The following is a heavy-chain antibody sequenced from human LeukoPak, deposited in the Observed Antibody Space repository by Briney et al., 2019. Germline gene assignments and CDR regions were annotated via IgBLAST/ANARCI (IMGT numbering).Heavy chain of an antibody. D-gene: IGHD6-6*01. Sequence: GESLKISCKGSGYTFTNYWIGWGRQMPGKGLEWMGIIYPDDSETAFSPSFQGQVTISADKSIDTAFLQWTSLKASDTAMYYCARSQDRSSDAFDVWGQGTMVTVSS. CDR2: IYPDDSET. J-gene: IGHJ3*01. CDR3: ARSQDRSSDAFDV. CDR1: GYTFTNYW. V-gene: IGHV5-51*01.